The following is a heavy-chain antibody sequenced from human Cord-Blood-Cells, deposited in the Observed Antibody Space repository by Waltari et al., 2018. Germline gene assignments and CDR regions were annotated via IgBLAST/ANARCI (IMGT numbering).Heavy chain of an antibody. D-gene: IGHD3-10*01. CDR1: GFTFSSYW. Sequence: AASGFTFSSYWMSWVRQAPGKGLEWVANIKQDGSEKYYVDSVKGRFTISRDNAKNSLYLQMNSLRAEDTAVYYCASRFGPLYAFDIWGQGTMVTVSS. V-gene: IGHV3-7*01. J-gene: IGHJ3*02. CDR2: IKQDGSEK. CDR3: ASRFGPLYAFDI.